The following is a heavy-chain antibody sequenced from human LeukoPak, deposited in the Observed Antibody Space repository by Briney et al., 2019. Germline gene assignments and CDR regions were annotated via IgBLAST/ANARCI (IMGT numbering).Heavy chain of an antibody. CDR2: ISSSGSII. V-gene: IGHV3-48*01. D-gene: IGHD6-19*01. CDR3: ARELSSSGPI. CDR1: GFTFSSYS. J-gene: IGHJ4*02. Sequence: PGGSLRLSCAASGFTFSSYSMSWVRQAPGKGLEWVSCISSSGSIIYYADSVKGRFTISRDNAKNSLFLQMNSLRAEDTAVYYCARELSSSGPIWGQGTLVTVSS.